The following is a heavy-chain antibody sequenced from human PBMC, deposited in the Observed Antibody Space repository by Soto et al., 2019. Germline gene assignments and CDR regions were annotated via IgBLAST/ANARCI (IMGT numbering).Heavy chain of an antibody. J-gene: IGHJ3*02. V-gene: IGHV3-48*02. Sequence: GGSLRLSCAASGFTFSSYSMNWVRQAPGKGLEWVSYISSSSSTIYYADSVKGRFTISRGNAKNSLYLQMNSLRDEDTAVYYCARDRGRTYYYDSSGYYYDGQDAFDIWGQGTMVTVSS. CDR3: ARDRGRTYYYDSSGYYYDGQDAFDI. CDR1: GFTFSSYS. CDR2: ISSSSSTI. D-gene: IGHD3-22*01.